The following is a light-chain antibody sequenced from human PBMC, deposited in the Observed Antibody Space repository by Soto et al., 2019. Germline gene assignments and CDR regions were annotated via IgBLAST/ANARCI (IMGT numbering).Light chain of an antibody. CDR3: RAYKDSSNYV. CDR2: QVT. V-gene: IGLV2-14*01. J-gene: IGLJ1*01. CDR1: SSDLSIYNY. Sequence: QSALTQPASVSGSPGQSITISCTGTSSDLSIYNYVSWYQQQAGKAPKIMIYQVTKRPSGVSNRFSGSRSGNTASLSLSGLQADDEAEYYCRAYKDSSNYVFGTGTKVTVL.